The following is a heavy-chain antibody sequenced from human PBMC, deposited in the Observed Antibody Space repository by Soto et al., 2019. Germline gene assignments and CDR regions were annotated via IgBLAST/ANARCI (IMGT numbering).Heavy chain of an antibody. Sequence: SETLSLTCAVSGGSISSGGYSWSWIRQPPGKGLEWIGYIYHSGSTYYNPSLKSRVTISVDRSKNQFSLKLSSVTAADTAVYYCARRGTTFSHYFDYWGQGTLVTVSS. CDR1: GGSISSGGYS. J-gene: IGHJ4*02. CDR3: ARRGTTFSHYFDY. V-gene: IGHV4-30-2*02. D-gene: IGHD4-17*01. CDR2: IYHSGST.